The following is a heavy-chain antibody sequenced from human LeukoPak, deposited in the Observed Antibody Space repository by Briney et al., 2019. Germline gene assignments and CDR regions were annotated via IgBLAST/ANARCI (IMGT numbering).Heavy chain of an antibody. Sequence: PGGSLRLSCAASGFTFSSYSMNWVRQAPGKGLEWVSSISSSSSYIYYADSVKGRFTISRDNAKNSLYLQMNSLRAEDTAVYYCARGEVQLRYCTNGVCSEFDYWGQGTLVTVSS. CDR1: GFTFSSYS. CDR3: ARGEVQLRYCTNGVCSEFDY. D-gene: IGHD2-8*01. CDR2: ISSSSSYI. V-gene: IGHV3-21*01. J-gene: IGHJ4*02.